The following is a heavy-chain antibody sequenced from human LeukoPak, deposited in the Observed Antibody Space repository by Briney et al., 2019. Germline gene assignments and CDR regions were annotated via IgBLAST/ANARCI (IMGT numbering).Heavy chain of an antibody. D-gene: IGHD1-26*01. CDR1: GFTFSSYW. J-gene: IGHJ4*02. CDR2: INSDGSST. Sequence: PGGSLRLSCAASGFTFSSYWMNWVRQAPGKGLVWVSRINSDGSSTSYADSVKGRFTISRDNAKNTLYLQMNSLRAEDTAVYYCARQWEHDTLFDYWGQGTLVTVSS. V-gene: IGHV3-74*01. CDR3: ARQWEHDTLFDY.